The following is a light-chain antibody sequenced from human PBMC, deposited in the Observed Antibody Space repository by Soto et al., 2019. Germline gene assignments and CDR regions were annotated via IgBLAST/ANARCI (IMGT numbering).Light chain of an antibody. J-gene: IGKJ1*01. V-gene: IGKV3-20*01. Sequence: EIVLTQSPGTLSLSPGERATLSCRASQSVSSSYLAWYQQKPGQAPRLLIYGASSRATGIPDRFSGSASGTAFPLTISRLEPEEYEVYYFQQYGSSPWTFGQGTKVEIK. CDR2: GAS. CDR3: QQYGSSPWT. CDR1: QSVSSSY.